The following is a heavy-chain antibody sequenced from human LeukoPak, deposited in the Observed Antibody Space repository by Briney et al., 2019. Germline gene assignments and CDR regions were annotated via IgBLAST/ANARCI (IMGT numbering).Heavy chain of an antibody. D-gene: IGHD3-22*01. V-gene: IGHV1-2*06. CDR2: INPNSGGT. CDR3: ARPADITMIVVASRGVDY. CDR1: GYTFTGYY. Sequence: ASVKVSCKASGYTFTGYYMHWVRQAPGQGLEWMGRINPNSGGTNYAQKFQGRVTMTRDTSISTAYMELSRLRSDDTAVYYCARPADITMIVVASRGVDYWGQGTLVTGSS. J-gene: IGHJ4*02.